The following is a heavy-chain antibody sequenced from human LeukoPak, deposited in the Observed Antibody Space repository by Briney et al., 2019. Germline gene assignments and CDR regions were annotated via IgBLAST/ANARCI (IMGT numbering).Heavy chain of an antibody. J-gene: IGHJ4*02. D-gene: IGHD5-12*01. Sequence: PSETLSLTCTVSGGSISSYYWSWIRQPPGKGLEWIGYIYYSGSTNYNPSLKSRVTISVDTSKNQFSLKLSSVTVADTAVYYCARGKGYSGYDDPGIKYYFDYWGQGTLVTVSS. CDR2: IYYSGST. CDR3: ARGKGYSGYDDPGIKYYFDY. CDR1: GGSISSYY. V-gene: IGHV4-59*01.